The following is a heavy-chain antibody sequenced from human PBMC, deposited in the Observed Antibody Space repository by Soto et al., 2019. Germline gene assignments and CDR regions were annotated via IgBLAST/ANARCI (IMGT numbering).Heavy chain of an antibody. CDR1: GDSRTRGVYF. V-gene: IGHV4-31*03. J-gene: IGHJ4*02. Sequence: SVTLSLPGTVSGDSRTRGVYFYKWIRQHPRQGLESIGYIYHSGTTYRKPSLRGRVSMSVDPSQNQCSLELTSVTVVDTAVPYCARAPTGEWRKGPLVTASS. CDR2: IYHSGTT. CDR3: ARAPTGE. D-gene: IGHD3-16*01.